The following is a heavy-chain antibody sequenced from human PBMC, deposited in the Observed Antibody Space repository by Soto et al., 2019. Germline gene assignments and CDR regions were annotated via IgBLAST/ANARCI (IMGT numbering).Heavy chain of an antibody. J-gene: IGHJ6*02. CDR1: GFTFSSYG. Sequence: GGSLRLSCAASGFTFSSYGMHWVRQAPGKGLEWVAVIWYDGSNKYYADSVKGRFTISRDNSKNTLYLQMNSLRAEDTAVYYCARAPGGSSESYYYYGMDVWGQGTTVTVSS. V-gene: IGHV3-33*01. CDR2: IWYDGSNK. CDR3: ARAPGGSSESYYYYGMDV. D-gene: IGHD1-26*01.